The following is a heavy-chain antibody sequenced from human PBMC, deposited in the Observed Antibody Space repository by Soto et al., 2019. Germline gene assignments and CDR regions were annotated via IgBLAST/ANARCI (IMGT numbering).Heavy chain of an antibody. CDR3: ARDFSITMVRGVIRY. Sequence: QVQLVESGGGVVQPGRSLRLSCAASGFTFSSYGMHWVRQAPGKGLEWVAVIWYDGSNKYYADSVKGRFTISRDNSKNTLYLQMNSLRAEDTAVYYCARDFSITMVRGVIRYWGQGTLVTVSS. CDR2: IWYDGSNK. CDR1: GFTFSSYG. J-gene: IGHJ4*02. D-gene: IGHD3-10*01. V-gene: IGHV3-33*01.